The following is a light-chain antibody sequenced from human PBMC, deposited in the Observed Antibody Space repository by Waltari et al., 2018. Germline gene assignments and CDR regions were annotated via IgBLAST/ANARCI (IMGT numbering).Light chain of an antibody. V-gene: IGLV1-40*01. Sequence: QSVLTQPPSVSGAPGQRVTISCTGSSSNIGAGYDVHWYQQLPGTAPKLLIYDNNNRPSGVPDRFSGYKSGTSASLAITGLQAEDEADYYCQSYDSSLSGSVFGGGTKLTVL. CDR3: QSYDSSLSGSV. CDR2: DNN. CDR1: SSNIGAGYD. J-gene: IGLJ2*01.